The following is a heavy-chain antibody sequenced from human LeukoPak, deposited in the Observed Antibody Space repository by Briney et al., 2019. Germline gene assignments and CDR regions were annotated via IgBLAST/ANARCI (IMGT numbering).Heavy chain of an antibody. D-gene: IGHD2-2*01. Sequence: GGSLRLSCAASGFTFSDYYMSWIRQAPGKGREWVSYISSSGSTIYYADSVKGRFTISRDNAKNSLYLQMNSLRAEDTAVYYCARSSTSKENNWFDPWGQGTLVTVSS. J-gene: IGHJ5*02. CDR2: ISSSGSTI. CDR1: GFTFSDYY. V-gene: IGHV3-11*01. CDR3: ARSSTSKENNWFDP.